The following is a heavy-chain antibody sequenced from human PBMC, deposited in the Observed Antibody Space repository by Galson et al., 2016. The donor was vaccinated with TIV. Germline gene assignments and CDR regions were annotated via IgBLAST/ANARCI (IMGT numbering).Heavy chain of an antibody. V-gene: IGHV5-51*03. CDR3: ARERDSGYAYYFGF. J-gene: IGHJ4*02. CDR1: GYRFSNYW. CDR2: IYPVDSDT. Sequence: QSGAEVREPGESLKISCKGSGYRFSNYWIAWVRQMPGKGLEWMGVIYPVDSDTRYSPSFQGQVTISADKSISTAYLQWNSLKASDSAIYYCARERDSGYAYYFGFWGQGTLVTVSS. D-gene: IGHD6-25*01.